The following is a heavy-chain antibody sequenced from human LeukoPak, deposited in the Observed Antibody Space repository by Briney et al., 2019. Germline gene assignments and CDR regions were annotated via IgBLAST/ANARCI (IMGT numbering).Heavy chain of an antibody. Sequence: PSATLSLTCTVSGGSISSSSYYWGWIRQPPGKGLEWIGSIYYSGSTYYNPSLKSRVTISVDTSKNQFSLKLSSVTAADTAVYYCARDDRIAVAGRGSWFDPWGQETLVTVSS. CDR1: GGSISSSSYY. J-gene: IGHJ5*02. D-gene: IGHD6-19*01. V-gene: IGHV4-39*07. CDR2: IYYSGST. CDR3: ARDDRIAVAGRGSWFDP.